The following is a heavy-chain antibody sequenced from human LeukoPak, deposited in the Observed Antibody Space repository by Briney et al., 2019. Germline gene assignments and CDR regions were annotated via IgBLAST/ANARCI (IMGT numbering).Heavy chain of an antibody. CDR2: IYHSGST. V-gene: IGHV4-38-2*02. Sequence: TASETLSLTCAVSGYSISSGYYRGWIRQPPGKGLEWIGSIYHSGSTYYNPSLKSRVTISVDTSKNQFSLKLSSVTAADTAVYYCARDRGVWYFDLWGRGTLVIVSS. D-gene: IGHD3-10*01. J-gene: IGHJ2*01. CDR1: GYSISSGYY. CDR3: ARDRGVWYFDL.